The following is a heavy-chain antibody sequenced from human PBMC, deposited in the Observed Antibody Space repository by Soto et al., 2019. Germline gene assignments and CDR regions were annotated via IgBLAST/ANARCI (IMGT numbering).Heavy chain of an antibody. D-gene: IGHD3-22*01. V-gene: IGHV4-61*01. CDR1: GGSVSSGIYY. Sequence: PSETLSLTCTVSGGSVSSGIYYWSWIRQPPGKGLELIGYIYYSGSTNYNPYLKSRVTISVDTSKNQFSLKLSSVTTADTAVYYCARVGYNARSDYLSKWFDPWGQGTLVTVSS. J-gene: IGHJ5*02. CDR3: ARVGYNARSDYLSKWFDP. CDR2: IYYSGST.